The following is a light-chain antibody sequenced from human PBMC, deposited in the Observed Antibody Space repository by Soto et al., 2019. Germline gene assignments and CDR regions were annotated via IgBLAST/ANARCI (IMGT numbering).Light chain of an antibody. V-gene: IGKV3-11*01. CDR3: QQRSNWPPIT. CDR1: QSVSSY. Sequence: EIVLTQSPATVSLGPGERATLSGRSSQSVSSYLAWYQQKPGQAPRLLIYDASNRATGIPARFSGSGSGTDFTLTISSLEPEAFAVYYCQQRSNWPPITVGQGTRLEIK. CDR2: DAS. J-gene: IGKJ5*01.